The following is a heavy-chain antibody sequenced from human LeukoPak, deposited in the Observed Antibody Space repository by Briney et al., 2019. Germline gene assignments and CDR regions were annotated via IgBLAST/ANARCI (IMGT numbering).Heavy chain of an antibody. CDR3: ARSAYYDRDFDY. CDR1: GFTFSSYS. V-gene: IGHV3-21*01. J-gene: IGHJ4*02. D-gene: IGHD3-3*01. Sequence: GVSLRLSCAASGFTFSSYSMNWVRQATGKGLEGFSSISSSSSYIYYADSVKGRFTISRDNAKNSLYLQMDSLRAEDTAVYYCARSAYYDRDFDYWGQGTLVTVSS. CDR2: ISSSSSYI.